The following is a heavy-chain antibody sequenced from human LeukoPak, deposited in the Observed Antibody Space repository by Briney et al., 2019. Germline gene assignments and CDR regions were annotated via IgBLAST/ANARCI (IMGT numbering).Heavy chain of an antibody. J-gene: IGHJ4*02. CDR1: GYAFTGYY. V-gene: IGHV1-18*04. CDR3: ARDRVEPLWYGSGSYYTPGDY. D-gene: IGHD3-10*01. CDR2: ISAYNGNT. Sequence: ASVKVSCKASGYAFTGYYVHWVRQAPGQGLEWMGWISAYNGNTNYAQKLQGRVTMTTDTSTSTAYMELRSLRSDDTAVYYCARDRVEPLWYGSGSYYTPGDYWGQGTLVTVSS.